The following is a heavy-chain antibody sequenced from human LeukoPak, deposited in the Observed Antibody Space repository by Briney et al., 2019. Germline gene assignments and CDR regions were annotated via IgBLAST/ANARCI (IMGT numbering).Heavy chain of an antibody. D-gene: IGHD3-22*01. V-gene: IGHV4-59*01. CDR2: IYYSGST. Sequence: SETLSLTCTVSGGSLSSYYWSWIRQPPGKGLEWIGYIYYSGSTNYNPSLKSRVTISVDTSKNQFSLKLSSVTAADTAVYYCATLRDYYDSSGPGGYWGQGTLVTVSS. CDR1: GGSLSSYY. J-gene: IGHJ4*02. CDR3: ATLRDYYDSSGPGGY.